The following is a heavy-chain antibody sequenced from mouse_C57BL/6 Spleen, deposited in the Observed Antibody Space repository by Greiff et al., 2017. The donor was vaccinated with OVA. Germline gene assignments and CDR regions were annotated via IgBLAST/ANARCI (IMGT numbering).Heavy chain of an antibody. CDR1: GYTFTDYY. J-gene: IGHJ2*01. V-gene: IGHV1-77*01. Sequence: QVQLQQSGAELVKPGASVKISCKASGYTFTDYYINWVKQRPGQGLEWIGKIGPGSGSTYYNEKFKGKATLTADKSSSTAYMQLSSLKSEDSAVXFCARERVTTVPYFDYWGQGTTLTVSS. CDR2: IGPGSGST. CDR3: ARERVTTVPYFDY. D-gene: IGHD1-1*01.